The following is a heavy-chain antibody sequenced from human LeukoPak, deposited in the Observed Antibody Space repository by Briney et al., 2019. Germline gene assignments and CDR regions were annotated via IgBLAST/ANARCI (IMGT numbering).Heavy chain of an antibody. CDR2: ISGSGGST. D-gene: IGHD3-10*01. Sequence: GGSLRLSCAASGFTFSSYAMSWVRQAPGKGLEWVSAISGSGGSTYYADSVKGRFTISRDNSKNTLYLQMNSLRAEDTAVYYCAKGKSRYYGSGFYGMDVWGQGTTVTVSS. CDR1: GFTFSSYA. CDR3: AKGKSRYYGSGFYGMDV. V-gene: IGHV3-23*01. J-gene: IGHJ6*02.